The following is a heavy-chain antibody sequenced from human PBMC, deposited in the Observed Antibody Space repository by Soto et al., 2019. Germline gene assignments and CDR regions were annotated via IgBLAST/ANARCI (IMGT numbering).Heavy chain of an antibody. D-gene: IGHD2-15*01. CDR2: ISYDGSNK. V-gene: IGHV3-30*18. CDR1: GFTFSSYV. CDR3: AKQAVGCSGGRCSPYGMDV. Sequence: PGGSLRLSCAASGFTFSSYVMHWVRQAPGKGLEWVAVISYDGSNKYYADSVKGRFTISRDNSKNTLYLQMNSLRAEDTAVYYCAKQAVGCSGGRCSPYGMDVWGQGPTVTVSS. J-gene: IGHJ6*02.